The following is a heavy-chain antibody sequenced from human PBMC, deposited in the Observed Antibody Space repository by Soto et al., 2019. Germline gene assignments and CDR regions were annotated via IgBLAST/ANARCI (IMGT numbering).Heavy chain of an antibody. CDR2: ISYDGSNK. J-gene: IGHJ6*02. Sequence: GGSLRLSCAASGFTFSSYGMHWVRQAPGKGLEWVAVISYDGSNKYYADSVKGRFTISRDNSKNTLYLQMNSLRAEDTAVYYCAKDERSRCSSTSCYGDPYYYGMDVWGQGTTVTVSS. CDR1: GFTFSSYG. D-gene: IGHD2-2*01. V-gene: IGHV3-30*18. CDR3: AKDERSRCSSTSCYGDPYYYGMDV.